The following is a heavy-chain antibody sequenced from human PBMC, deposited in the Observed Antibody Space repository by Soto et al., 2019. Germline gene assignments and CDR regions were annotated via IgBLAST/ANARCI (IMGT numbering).Heavy chain of an antibody. CDR3: ASDGAMGDSHYYYYYGMDV. Sequence: GGSLRLSCAASGFTFSSYSMNWVRQAPGKGLEWVSSISSSSSYIYYADSVKGRFTISRDNAKNSLYLQMNSLRAEDTAVYYCASDGAMGDSHYYYYYGMDVWGQGTTVTVSS. V-gene: IGHV3-21*01. D-gene: IGHD2-21*01. CDR1: GFTFSSYS. CDR2: ISSSSSYI. J-gene: IGHJ6*02.